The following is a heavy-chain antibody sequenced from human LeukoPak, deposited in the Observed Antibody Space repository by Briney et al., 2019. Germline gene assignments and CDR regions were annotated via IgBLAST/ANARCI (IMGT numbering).Heavy chain of an antibody. CDR1: GFTFSSYE. CDR3: AELGITMIGGV. Sequence: GGSLRLSCAASGFTFSSYEMNWVRQAPGKGLEWVSYISSSGSTIYYADSVKGRFTISRDNAKNLVYLQMNSLRAEDTAVYYCAELGITMIGGVWGKGTTVTISS. CDR2: ISSSGSTI. D-gene: IGHD3-10*02. J-gene: IGHJ6*04. V-gene: IGHV3-48*03.